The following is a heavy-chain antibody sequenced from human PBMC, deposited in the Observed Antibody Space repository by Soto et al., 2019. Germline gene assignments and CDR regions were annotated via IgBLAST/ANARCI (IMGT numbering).Heavy chain of an antibody. CDR1: GGSISSSSYY. J-gene: IGHJ3*02. V-gene: IGHV4-39*01. D-gene: IGHD5-12*01. Sequence: SETLSLTCTVSGGSISSSSYYWGWIRQPPGKGLEWIGSIYYSGSTYYNPSLKSRVTISVDTSKNQFSLKLSSVTAADTAVYYCARVVAKDAFDIWGQGTMVT. CDR2: IYYSGST. CDR3: ARVVAKDAFDI.